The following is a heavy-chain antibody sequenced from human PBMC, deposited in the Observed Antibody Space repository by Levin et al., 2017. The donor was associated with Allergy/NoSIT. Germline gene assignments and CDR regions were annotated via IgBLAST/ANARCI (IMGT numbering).Heavy chain of an antibody. CDR3: AKDHTSSGWPAFEY. CDR1: GFTFSRYA. Sequence: SCAASGFTFSRYAMSWVRQAPGRGLEWVASVNNGGNAYYGGSVKGRFTVSRDNSKNTLDLEMNSLRDDDTATYYCAKDHTSSGWPAFEYWGQGILVTVSS. CDR2: VNNGGNA. J-gene: IGHJ4*02. D-gene: IGHD6-19*01. V-gene: IGHV3-23*01.